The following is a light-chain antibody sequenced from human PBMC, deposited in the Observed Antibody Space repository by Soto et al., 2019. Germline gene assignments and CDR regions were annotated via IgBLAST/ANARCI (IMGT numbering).Light chain of an antibody. CDR2: GTS. J-gene: IGKJ2*01. CDR1: QRMSSNY. CDR3: QQYGTLPPRYT. V-gene: IGKV3-20*01. Sequence: LVLTQSPGTLSLSPGERATLSCRASQRMSSNYLAWYQQKPGQAPRLLIYGTSSRATGIPDRFSGSGSGTDFTLTISRLEPEDSVVYYCQQYGTLPPRYTFGQGTKLEIK.